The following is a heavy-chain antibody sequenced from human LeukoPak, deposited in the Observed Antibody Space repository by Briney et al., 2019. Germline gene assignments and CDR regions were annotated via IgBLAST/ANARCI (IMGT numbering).Heavy chain of an antibody. V-gene: IGHV3-33*01. Sequence: GGSLRLSCAASGFTFSSYGMHWVRQAPGKGLEWVAVIWYDGSNKYYADSVKGRFTISRDNAKNTLYLQMNSLRAEDTAVYYCARAPPQQQLVHHYYYGMDVWGQGTTVTVSS. CDR3: ARAPPQQQLVHHYYYGMDV. CDR1: GFTFSSYG. J-gene: IGHJ6*02. CDR2: IWYDGSNK. D-gene: IGHD6-13*01.